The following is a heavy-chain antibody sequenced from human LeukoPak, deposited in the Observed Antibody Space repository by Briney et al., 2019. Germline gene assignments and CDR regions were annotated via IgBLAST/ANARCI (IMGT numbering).Heavy chain of an antibody. CDR2: ISSDGRNK. V-gene: IGHV3-30*04. CDR3: ARDPIADFDY. J-gene: IGHJ4*02. Sequence: GGSLSLSCAASGFTFITYAMHWVRQAPGKGLEWVAVISSDGRNKIYADSVKGRFTISRDNSQNTLFLQMNSLRTEDTAVYYCARDPIADFDYWGQGTRVTVSS. D-gene: IGHD2/OR15-2a*01. CDR1: GFTFITYA.